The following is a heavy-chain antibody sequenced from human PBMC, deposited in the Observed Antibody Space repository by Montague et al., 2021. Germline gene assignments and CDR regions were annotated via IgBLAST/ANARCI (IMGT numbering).Heavy chain of an antibody. D-gene: IGHD1-1*01. J-gene: IGHJ3*02. CDR2: ISYSGRT. CDR1: GGSISNYF. CDR3: ARDTTTDGFDI. V-gene: IGHV4-59*13. Sequence: SETRSLTCTVSGGSISNYFWTWIRQPPGKGLEWIGFISYSGRTNFNLSLKSRVTISLDTSKNQFSLNLSSVTAADTAVYYCARDTTTDGFDIWGQGTMVTVSS.